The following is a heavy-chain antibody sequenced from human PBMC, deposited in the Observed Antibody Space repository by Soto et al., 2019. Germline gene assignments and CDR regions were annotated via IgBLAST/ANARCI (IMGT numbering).Heavy chain of an antibody. V-gene: IGHV4-59*08. D-gene: IGHD4-17*01. CDR1: GCSISSYY. CDR2: IYYSGST. J-gene: IGHJ4*02. CDR3: ARLLTNYGDYEFDY. Sequence: SETLSLTCPVSGCSISSYYWSWVRQPPGKGLEWIGYIYYSGSTNYNPSLKSRVTISVDTSKNQFSLKLSSVTAADTAVYYCARLLTNYGDYEFDYWGQGTLVTVSS.